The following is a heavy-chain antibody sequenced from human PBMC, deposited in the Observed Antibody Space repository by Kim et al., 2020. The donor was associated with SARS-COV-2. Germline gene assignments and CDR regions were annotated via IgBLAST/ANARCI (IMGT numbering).Heavy chain of an antibody. CDR3: ARREIAAEDAFDI. J-gene: IGHJ3*02. V-gene: IGHV5-51*01. Sequence: YSPSFQGQVTISADKSISTAYLQWSSLKASDTAMYYCARREIAAEDAFDIWGQGTMVTVSS. D-gene: IGHD6-13*01.